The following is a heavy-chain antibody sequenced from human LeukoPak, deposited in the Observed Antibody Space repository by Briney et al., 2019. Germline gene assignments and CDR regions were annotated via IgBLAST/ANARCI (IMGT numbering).Heavy chain of an antibody. CDR2: ISYDGSNK. CDR1: GFTFSSYA. CDR3: ARDLFQDLITVTTKTPLDY. V-gene: IGHV3-30-3*01. D-gene: IGHD4-17*01. Sequence: PGRSLRLSCAASGFTFSSYAMHWVRQAPGKGLEWVAVISYDGSNKYYADSVKGRFTISRDNSKNTLYLQMNSLRAEDTAVYYCARDLFQDLITVTTKTPLDYWGQGTLVTVSS. J-gene: IGHJ4*02.